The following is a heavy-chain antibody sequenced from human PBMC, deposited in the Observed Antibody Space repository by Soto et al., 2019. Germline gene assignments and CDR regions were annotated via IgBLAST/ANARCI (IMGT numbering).Heavy chain of an antibody. V-gene: IGHV4-34*01. CDR3: ARGVVATTRLFDS. Sequence: QVQLQQGGAGLLKPSETLSLTCTIYGGSLSGYYWSWIRQPPGKGLEWIGEINHSGSTNYNSSLKSRVTISVVTSKNQLSLNLTSVTAADTAVYYCARGVVATTRLFDSWGQGTLVTVSS. CDR1: GGSLSGYY. D-gene: IGHD5-12*01. J-gene: IGHJ4*02. CDR2: INHSGST.